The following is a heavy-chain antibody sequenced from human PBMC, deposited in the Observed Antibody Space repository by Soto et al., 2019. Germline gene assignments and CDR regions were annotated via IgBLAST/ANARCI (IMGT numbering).Heavy chain of an antibody. CDR3: ALLGYCSSTSCLSDAFDI. Sequence: EASVKVSCKASGDTFTGYYMHWVRQAPGQGLEWMGWINPNSGGTNYAQKFQGWVTMTRDTSISTAYMELSRLRSDDTAVYYCALLGYCSSTSCLSDAFDIWGQGTMVTVSS. D-gene: IGHD2-2*01. CDR1: GDTFTGYY. CDR2: INPNSGGT. J-gene: IGHJ3*02. V-gene: IGHV1-2*04.